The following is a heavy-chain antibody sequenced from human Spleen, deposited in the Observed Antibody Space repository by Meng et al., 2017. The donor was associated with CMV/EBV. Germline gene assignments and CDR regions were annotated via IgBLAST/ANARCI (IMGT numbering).Heavy chain of an antibody. V-gene: IGHV4-34*01. Sequence: QVQLQEWGAGLLQPSEPLSLTCPVYGGSFSGYYWSWIRQPPGKGLEWIGEINHSGSTNYNPSLKSRVTISVDTSKNQFSLKLSSVTAADTAVYYCATGTTGFISYWGQGTLVTVSS. J-gene: IGHJ4*02. CDR3: ATGTTGFISY. CDR2: INHSGST. CDR1: GGSFSGYY. D-gene: IGHD4-17*01.